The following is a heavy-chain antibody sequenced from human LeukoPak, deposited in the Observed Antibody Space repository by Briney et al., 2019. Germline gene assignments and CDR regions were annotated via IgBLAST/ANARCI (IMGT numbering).Heavy chain of an antibody. V-gene: IGHV3-30*18. CDR1: GFTFRNYV. J-gene: IGHJ4*02. D-gene: IGHD3-22*01. Sequence: GGSLRLSCAASGFTFRNYVIHWVRQAPGKGLEWVAVISYDGSNKYYADSVKGRFSISRDNSKNTLSLQMNSLRAEDTAVYYCAKDGGYDSSGYYDYWGQGTLVTVSS. CDR3: AKDGGYDSSGYYDY. CDR2: ISYDGSNK.